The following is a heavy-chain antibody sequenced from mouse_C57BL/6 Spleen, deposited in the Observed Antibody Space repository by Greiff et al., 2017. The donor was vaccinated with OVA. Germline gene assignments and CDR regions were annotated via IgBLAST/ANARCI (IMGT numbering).Heavy chain of an antibody. Sequence: VQLQQSVAELVRPGASVKLSCTASGFNIKNTYMHWVQQSPEQGLEWIGRIDPANGNTKYAPKFQGKATITADTASNTAYLQLSSLTSEDTAIYYCAFIYYGYDELVMDDWGQGTSVTVSS. D-gene: IGHD2-2*01. CDR3: AFIYYGYDELVMDD. CDR2: IDPANGNT. J-gene: IGHJ4*01. CDR1: GFNIKNTY. V-gene: IGHV14-3*01.